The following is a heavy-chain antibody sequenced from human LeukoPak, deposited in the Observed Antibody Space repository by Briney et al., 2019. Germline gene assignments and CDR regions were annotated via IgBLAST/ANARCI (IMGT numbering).Heavy chain of an antibody. CDR3: ARAYSWSLDY. V-gene: IGHV6-1*01. Sequence: SQTLSLTCAISGDSVSSNSVTWNWIRQSPSRGLEWLGRTYYRSRWYNDYALSVKSRITINPDTSKDQFSLQLNSVTPEDTAVYFCARAYSWSLDYWGQGTLVTVSS. J-gene: IGHJ4*02. CDR2: TYYRSRWYN. D-gene: IGHD5-18*01. CDR1: GDSVSSNSVT.